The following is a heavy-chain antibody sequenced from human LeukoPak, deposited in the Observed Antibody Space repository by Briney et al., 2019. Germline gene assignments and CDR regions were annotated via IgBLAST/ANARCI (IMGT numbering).Heavy chain of an antibody. J-gene: IGHJ4*02. CDR3: AKGPFITLDY. CDR2: IRYDGSNK. CDR1: GFTFSSYG. V-gene: IGHV3-30*02. D-gene: IGHD3-22*01. Sequence: GGSLRLPCAASGFTFSSYGMHWVRQAPGKGLEWVAFIRYDGSNKYYADSVKGRFTISRDNSKNTLYLQMNSLRAEDTAVYYCAKGPFITLDYWGQGTLVTVSS.